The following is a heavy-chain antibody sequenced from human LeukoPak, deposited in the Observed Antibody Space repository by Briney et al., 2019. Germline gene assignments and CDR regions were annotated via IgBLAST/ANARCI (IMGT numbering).Heavy chain of an antibody. J-gene: IGHJ5*02. V-gene: IGHV4-34*01. Sequence: SETLSLTCAVYGGSFSGYYWSWIRQPPGKGLEWIGEINHSGSTNYNPSLKSRVTISVDTSKNQFSLKLSSVTAADTAVYYCARDLLYGSEELRWFDPWGQGTLVTVSS. CDR3: ARDLLYGSEELRWFDP. CDR1: GGSFSGYY. CDR2: INHSGST. D-gene: IGHD3-10*01.